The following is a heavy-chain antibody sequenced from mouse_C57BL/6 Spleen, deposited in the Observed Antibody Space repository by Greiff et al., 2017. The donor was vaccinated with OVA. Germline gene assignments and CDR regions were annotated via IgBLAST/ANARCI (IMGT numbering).Heavy chain of an antibody. CDR2: LWTGGGT. J-gene: IGHJ4*01. D-gene: IGHD1-1*01. V-gene: IGHV2-9-1*01. CDR1: GFSLTSYA. Sequence: VKLMESGPGLVAPSQSLSIPCTVSGFSLTSYAISWVRQPPGKGLEWLGVLWTGGGTHYNSALKSRLSISKDNSKSQVFLKMNSLQTDDTARYYCARDTTVVADYAMDYWGQGTSVTVSS. CDR3: ARDTTVVADYAMDY.